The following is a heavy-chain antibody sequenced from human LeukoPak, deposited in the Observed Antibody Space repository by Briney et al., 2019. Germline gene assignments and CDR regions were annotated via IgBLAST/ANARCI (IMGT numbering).Heavy chain of an antibody. J-gene: IGHJ4*02. CDR2: IKKKAYGATT. D-gene: IGHD3-22*01. V-gene: IGHV3-49*04. CDR1: GFTFCAYR. Sequence: GGSLRLSCTTSGFTFCAYRMSWVRQAPGEGLEWVGFIKKKAYGATTEYAASVKGRFTISRDDSKSIAYLQMNNLKIEDTAVYYCARDDSPDDHWGQGTLVTVSS. CDR3: ARDDSPDDH.